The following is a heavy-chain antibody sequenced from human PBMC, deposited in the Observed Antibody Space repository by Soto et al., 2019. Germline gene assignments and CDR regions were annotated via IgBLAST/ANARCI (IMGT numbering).Heavy chain of an antibody. CDR1: GFTFSSYA. CDR3: AKSSQLELPAFDI. D-gene: IGHD1-7*01. CDR2: ISGSGGST. V-gene: IGHV3-23*01. J-gene: IGHJ3*02. Sequence: PLGSLRLSCXASGFTFSSYAISWVLPPPGNWLEWVSAISGSGGSTYYADSVKGRFTISRDNSKNTLYLQMNSLRAEDTAVYYCAKSSQLELPAFDIWGQGTMVTVSS.